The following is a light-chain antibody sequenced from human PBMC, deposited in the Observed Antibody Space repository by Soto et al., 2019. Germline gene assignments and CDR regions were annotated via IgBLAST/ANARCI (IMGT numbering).Light chain of an antibody. CDR1: QSVSSSY. CDR2: GAS. J-gene: IGKJ2*01. V-gene: IGKV3-20*01. Sequence: EIVLTQSPGTLSLSPGERATLSCRASQSVSSSYLAWYQQKPGQAPRLLIYGASSRATGMADRFTGSGSGTHFTLNISRLEPEDFAVYYCQQYGSSAYTFGQGTKREIK. CDR3: QQYGSSAYT.